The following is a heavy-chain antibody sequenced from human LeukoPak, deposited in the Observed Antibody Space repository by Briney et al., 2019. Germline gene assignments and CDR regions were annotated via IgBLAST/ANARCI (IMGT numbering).Heavy chain of an antibody. CDR1: GFTFSSYW. V-gene: IGHV3-74*01. D-gene: IGHD3-10*01. J-gene: IGHJ6*04. CDR2: INSDGSST. Sequence: PGGSLRLSCAASGFTFSSYWMHWVRQAPGKGLVWVSRINSDGSSTSYADSVKGRFTISRDNAKNTLYLQMNSLRAEGTAVYYCASLYGSGSYSNYYYYNGMDVWGKGTTVTVSS. CDR3: ASLYGSGSYSNYYYYNGMDV.